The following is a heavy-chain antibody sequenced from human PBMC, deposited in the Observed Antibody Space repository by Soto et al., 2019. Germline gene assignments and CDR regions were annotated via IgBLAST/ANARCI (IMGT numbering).Heavy chain of an antibody. CDR2: INPDGSST. V-gene: IGHV3-74*01. CDR3: VRDLGIGGFADY. J-gene: IGHJ4*02. Sequence: PGGSLRLSCAASGFTFSSYSMNWFRQAPGKGLVWVSRINPDGSSTIYADSVKGRFTISRDNAKNTLNLQMNSLRAEDTAVFYCVRDLGIGGFADYWGQGILVTVSS. CDR1: GFTFSSYS. D-gene: IGHD7-27*01.